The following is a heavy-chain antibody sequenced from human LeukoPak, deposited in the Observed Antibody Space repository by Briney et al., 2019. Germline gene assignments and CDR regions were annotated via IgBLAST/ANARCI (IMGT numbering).Heavy chain of an antibody. J-gene: IGHJ4*02. CDR3: ARDGAAGAAIAGTGY. V-gene: IGHV3-7*01. CDR1: GFTFSIYW. D-gene: IGHD6-19*01. Sequence: QTGGSLRLSCAASGFTFSIYWMSWVRQAPGKGLEWVANIKEDGSEGYYVDSVKGRFIISRDNTKNSLYLQMNSLRVEDTAVYFCARDGAAGAAIAGTGYWGQGTLVTVSS. CDR2: IKEDGSEG.